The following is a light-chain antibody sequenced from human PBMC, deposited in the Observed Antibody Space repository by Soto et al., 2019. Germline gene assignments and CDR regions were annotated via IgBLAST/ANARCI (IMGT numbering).Light chain of an antibody. Sequence: QSALTQPASVSGSPGQSITISCTGTSSDVGGYNYVSWYQQHPGKAPKLVIYEVSNRPSGVSNRFSGSKSGNTASLTISGLQSEDEADYYCSSYTSSSTGFGGGTKATVL. CDR1: SSDVGGYNY. CDR3: SSYTSSSTG. J-gene: IGLJ2*01. CDR2: EVS. V-gene: IGLV2-14*01.